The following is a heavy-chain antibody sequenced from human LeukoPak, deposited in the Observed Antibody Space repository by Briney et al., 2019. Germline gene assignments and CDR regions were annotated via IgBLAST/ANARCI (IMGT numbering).Heavy chain of an antibody. D-gene: IGHD2-15*01. V-gene: IGHV3-33*01. CDR3: AREYCSGGSCYPLLDY. CDR1: GFTFSSYG. J-gene: IGHJ4*02. CDR2: IWYDGSNK. Sequence: GGSLRLSCAASGFTFSSYGMHWVRQAPGKGLEWVAVIWYDGSNKYYADSVKGRFTISRDNSKNTPYLQMNSLRAEDTAVYYCAREYCSGGSCYPLLDYWGQGTLVTVSS.